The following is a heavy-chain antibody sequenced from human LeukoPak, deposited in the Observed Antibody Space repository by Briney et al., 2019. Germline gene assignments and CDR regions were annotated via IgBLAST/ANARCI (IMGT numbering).Heavy chain of an antibody. CDR1: SGSFSGYY. V-gene: IGHV4-34*01. CDR3: ARGRGNSSR. Sequence: SETLSLTCAVYSGSFSGYYWSWIRQPPGKGLEWIGEINHSGSTNYNPSLKSRVTISVDTSKNQFSLKLSSVTATDTAVYYCARGRGNSSRWGQGTLVTVSS. D-gene: IGHD5-12*01. CDR2: INHSGST. J-gene: IGHJ4*02.